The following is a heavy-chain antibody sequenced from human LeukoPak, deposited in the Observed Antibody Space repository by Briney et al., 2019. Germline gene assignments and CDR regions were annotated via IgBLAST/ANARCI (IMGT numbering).Heavy chain of an antibody. J-gene: IGHJ4*02. D-gene: IGHD4-23*01. Sequence: GGSLRLSCAVSGFTVSGNHVTWVRQAPGKGLAWVSTIYSTGTTNYAGSVKGRFTISRDNSKNTVYLQMNSLRAEDMAIYYCAGYGGFSKWGQGTHVTVSS. V-gene: IGHV3-53*01. CDR3: AGYGGFSK. CDR2: IYSTGTT. CDR1: GFTVSGNH.